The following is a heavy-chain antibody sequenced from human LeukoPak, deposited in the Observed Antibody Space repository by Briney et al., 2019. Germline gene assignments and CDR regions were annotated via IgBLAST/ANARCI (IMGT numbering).Heavy chain of an antibody. D-gene: IGHD1/OR15-1a*01. Sequence: GSLRLSCAASGFTFSSYGMHWVRQAPGKGLEWVAVISYDGSNKYYADSVKGRFTISRDNSKNTLYLQMNSLRAEDTAVYYCAKLVTEHDYWGQGTLVTVSS. CDR2: ISYDGSNK. V-gene: IGHV3-30*18. CDR3: AKLVTEHDY. J-gene: IGHJ4*02. CDR1: GFTFSSYG.